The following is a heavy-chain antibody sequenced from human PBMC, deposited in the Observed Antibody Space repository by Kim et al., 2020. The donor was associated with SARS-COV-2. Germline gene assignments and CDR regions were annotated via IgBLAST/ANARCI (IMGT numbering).Heavy chain of an antibody. Sequence: KSYADSVKGRFTISRDNSKTTLYLQMNSLRAEDTAVYYCAKDESSGYSSLWGQGTLVTVSS. V-gene: IGHV3-33*06. J-gene: IGHJ4*02. D-gene: IGHD6-13*01. CDR3: AKDESSGYSSL. CDR2: K.